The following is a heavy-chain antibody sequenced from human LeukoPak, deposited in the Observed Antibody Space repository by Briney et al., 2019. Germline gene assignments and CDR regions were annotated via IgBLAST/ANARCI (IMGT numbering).Heavy chain of an antibody. J-gene: IGHJ6*02. V-gene: IGHV3-30*18. CDR2: ISYDGSNK. D-gene: IGHD2-15*01. CDR3: AKDFRSGRNPYYYYGMDV. CDR1: GFTFSSYG. Sequence: GGSLRLSCAASGFTFSSYGMHWVRQAPGKGLEWVAVISYDGSNKYYADSVKGRFTISRDNSKNTLYLQMNSLRAEDTAVYYCAKDFRSGRNPYYYYGMDVWGQGTTVTVSS.